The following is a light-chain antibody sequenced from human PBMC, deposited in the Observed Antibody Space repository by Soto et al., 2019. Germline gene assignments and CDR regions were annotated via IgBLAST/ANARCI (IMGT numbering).Light chain of an antibody. Sequence: EIVMTQSPATLSVSPGERATPSCRASQSVSSNLAWYQQKPGPAPRLLIYGASTRATGIPARFSGSGSGTEFTLTISSLQSEDFAVYCCQQYNNWPPWTFGQGTKVEIK. V-gene: IGKV3-15*01. J-gene: IGKJ1*01. CDR2: GAS. CDR3: QQYNNWPPWT. CDR1: QSVSSN.